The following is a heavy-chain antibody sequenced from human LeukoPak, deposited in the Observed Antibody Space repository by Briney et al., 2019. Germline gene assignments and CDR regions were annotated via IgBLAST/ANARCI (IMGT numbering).Heavy chain of an antibody. CDR2: INSDGSST. J-gene: IGHJ4*02. Sequence: GGSLRLSCAASGFTFSSYWMHWVRQAPGKGLVWVSRINSDGSSTSYADSVKGRFTISRDNAKNTLYLQMNSLRAEDTAVYYCARVAETIYYGDYGDYGGQGTLVTVSS. CDR1: GFTFSSYW. CDR3: ARVAETIYYGDYGDY. D-gene: IGHD4-17*01. V-gene: IGHV3-74*01.